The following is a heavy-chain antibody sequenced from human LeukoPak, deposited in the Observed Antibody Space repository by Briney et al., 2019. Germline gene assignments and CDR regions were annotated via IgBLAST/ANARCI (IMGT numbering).Heavy chain of an antibody. CDR1: GFTVSSNY. D-gene: IGHD5-12*01. J-gene: IGHJ4*02. CDR2: IYSGGST. Sequence: QSGGSLRLSCAASGFTVSSNYMSWVRQAPGKGLEWVSVIYSGGSTYYADSVKGRFTISRDNSKNTLYLQMNSLRAEDTAVYYCARGAWWLRFRAFDYWGQGTLVTVSS. CDR3: ARGAWWLRFRAFDY. V-gene: IGHV3-66*01.